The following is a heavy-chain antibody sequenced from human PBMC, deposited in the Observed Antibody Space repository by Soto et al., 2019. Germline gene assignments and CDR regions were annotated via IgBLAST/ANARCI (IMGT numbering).Heavy chain of an antibody. V-gene: IGHV1-8*01. J-gene: IGHJ6*03. Sequence: ASVKVSCKASGYTFTSYDINWVRQATGQGLEWMGRMNPNSGNASYAQKFQGRVTITADKSTSTAYMELSSLRSEDTAVYYCAQGQLGRSWVIGYYYMDVWGKGTTVTVSS. CDR2: MNPNSGNA. CDR1: GYTFTSYD. CDR3: AQGQLGRSWVIGYYYMDV. D-gene: IGHD6-6*01.